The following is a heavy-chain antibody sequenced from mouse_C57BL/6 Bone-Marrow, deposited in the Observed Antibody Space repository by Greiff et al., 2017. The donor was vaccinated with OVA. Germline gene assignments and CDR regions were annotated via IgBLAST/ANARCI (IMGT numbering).Heavy chain of an antibody. CDR2: INPSSGYT. J-gene: IGHJ4*01. V-gene: IGHV1-4*01. Sequence: VKLVESGADLARPGASVKMSCKASGYTFTSYTMHWVKQRPGQGLEWIGYINPSSGYTKYNQKFKDKATLTADKSSSTAYMQLSSLTSEYSAVYYCARRGRYGSSYYAMDYWGQGTSVTVSS. CDR3: ARRGRYGSSYYAMDY. D-gene: IGHD1-1*01. CDR1: GYTFTSYT.